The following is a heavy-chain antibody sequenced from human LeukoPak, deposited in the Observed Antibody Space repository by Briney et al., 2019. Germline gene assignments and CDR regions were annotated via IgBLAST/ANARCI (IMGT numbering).Heavy chain of an antibody. CDR1: GGSFSGYY. J-gene: IGHJ4*02. Sequence: SETLSLTCAVYGGSFSGYYWSWLRQPPGKGLEWIGEINHSGSTNYNPSLKSRVTISVDTSKNQFSLKLSSVTAADTAVYYCARLARGAYSSGWYPVSRGYFDYWGQGTLVTVSS. D-gene: IGHD6-19*01. CDR3: ARLARGAYSSGWYPVSRGYFDY. CDR2: INHSGST. V-gene: IGHV4-34*01.